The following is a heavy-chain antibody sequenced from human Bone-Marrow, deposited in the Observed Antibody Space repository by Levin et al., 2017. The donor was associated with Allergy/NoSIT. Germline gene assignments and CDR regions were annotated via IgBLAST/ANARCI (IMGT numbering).Heavy chain of an antibody. CDR1: GFTVSNNY. CDR2: IYSGGST. CDR3: ARGRGGERSGWYY. J-gene: IGHJ4*02. Sequence: GGSLRLSCAASGFTVSNNYVTWVRQAPGKGLEWVSLIYSGGSTYYADSVKARFTISRDNSKNTVYLQMNSLRAEDTAVYYCARGRGGERSGWYYWGQGTLVTVSS. V-gene: IGHV3-66*01. D-gene: IGHD6-19*01.